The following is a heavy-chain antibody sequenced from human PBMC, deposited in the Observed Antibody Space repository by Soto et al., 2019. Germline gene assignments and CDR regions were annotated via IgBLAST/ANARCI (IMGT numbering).Heavy chain of an antibody. V-gene: IGHV3-48*03. CDR3: ARAHYYDSSGYYPFDY. CDR2: ISSSGSTI. Sequence: EVQLVESGGGLVQPGGSLRLSCAASGFTFSSYEMNWVRQAPGKGLEWVSYISSSGSTIYYADSVKGRFTISRDNAKNSLYLQMNSLRAEDTAVYYCARAHYYDSSGYYPFDYWGQGTLVTVSS. D-gene: IGHD3-22*01. CDR1: GFTFSSYE. J-gene: IGHJ4*02.